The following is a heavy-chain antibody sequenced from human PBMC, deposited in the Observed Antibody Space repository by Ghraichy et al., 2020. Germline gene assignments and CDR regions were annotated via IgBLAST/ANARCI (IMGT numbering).Heavy chain of an antibody. V-gene: IGHV4-39*01. Sequence: SETLSLTCTVSGGSISSSSYYWGWIRQPPGKGLEWIGSIYYSGSTYYNPSLKSRVTISVDTSKNQFSLKLSSVTAADTAVYYCARVSTSCYCLDYWGQGTLVTVSS. CDR1: GGSISSSSYY. CDR2: IYYSGST. J-gene: IGHJ4*02. CDR3: ARVSTSCYCLDY. D-gene: IGHD2-2*01.